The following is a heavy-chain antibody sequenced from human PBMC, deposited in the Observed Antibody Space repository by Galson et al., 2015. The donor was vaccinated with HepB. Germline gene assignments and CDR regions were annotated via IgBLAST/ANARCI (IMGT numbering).Heavy chain of an antibody. Sequence: SVKVSCKASGGTFSSYTISWVRQAPGQGLEWMGRIIPILGIANYAQKFQGRVTITADKSTSTAYMELSSLRSEDTAVYYCASVATILHNVRGYFDYWGQGTLVTVSS. V-gene: IGHV1-69*02. CDR3: ASVATILHNVRGYFDY. CDR1: GGTFSSYT. D-gene: IGHD5-12*01. J-gene: IGHJ4*02. CDR2: IIPILGIA.